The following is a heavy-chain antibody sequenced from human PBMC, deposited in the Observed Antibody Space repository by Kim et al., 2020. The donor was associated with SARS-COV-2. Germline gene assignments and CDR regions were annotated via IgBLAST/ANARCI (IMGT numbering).Heavy chain of an antibody. D-gene: IGHD3-10*01. V-gene: IGHV1-3*01. Sequence: ASVKVSCKASGYTFTSYAMHWVRQAPGQRLEWMGWINAGNGNTKYSQKFQGRVTITRDTSASTAYMELSSLRSEDTAVYYCARSYYYGSGSYYKRWFDPWGQGTLVTVSS. CDR1: GYTFTSYA. CDR3: ARSYYYGSGSYYKRWFDP. CDR2: INAGNGNT. J-gene: IGHJ5*02.